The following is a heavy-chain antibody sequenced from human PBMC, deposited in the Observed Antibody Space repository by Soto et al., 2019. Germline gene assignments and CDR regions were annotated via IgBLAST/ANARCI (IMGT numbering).Heavy chain of an antibody. CDR2: ITHSGGT. CDR3: ARLRIAIFGVVIKSGAFDI. Sequence: SETLSLTCAAYGGSFSGYYWSWIRQPPGKGLEWLGEITHSGGTTYNPSPTRRVTISIDTSKTQFSLKLSSVTAADTAAYYCARLRIAIFGVVIKSGAFDIWGQGTMVTVSS. CDR1: GGSFSGYY. D-gene: IGHD3-3*01. J-gene: IGHJ3*02. V-gene: IGHV4-34*01.